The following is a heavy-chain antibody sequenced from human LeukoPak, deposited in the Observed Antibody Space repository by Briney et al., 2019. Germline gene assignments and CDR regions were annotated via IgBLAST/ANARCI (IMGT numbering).Heavy chain of an antibody. CDR1: GLSFSSNW. J-gene: IGHJ4*02. Sequence: PGGSLRLSCAASGLSFSSNWMHWVRQAPGKGLVWVSRVNSDGSGTSYADSVKGRFTISRDNAKNTLYLQMNSLRAEDTAVYYCATSLGPLTDYWGQGTLVTVSS. V-gene: IGHV3-74*01. D-gene: IGHD7-27*01. CDR3: ATSLGPLTDY. CDR2: VNSDGSGT.